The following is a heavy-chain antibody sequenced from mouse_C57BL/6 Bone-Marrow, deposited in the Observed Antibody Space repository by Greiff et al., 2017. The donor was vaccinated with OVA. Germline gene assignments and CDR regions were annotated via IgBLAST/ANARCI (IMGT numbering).Heavy chain of an antibody. V-gene: IGHV7-3*01. Sequence: EVKLMESGGGLVQPGGSLSLSCAASGFTFTYYYMSWVRQPPGKALEWLGFIRNKANGYTTEYSASVKGRFTISRDNSQSILYLQMNALRAEDSATYYCARYRGLRGYFDVWGTGTTVTVSS. CDR3: ARYRGLRGYFDV. J-gene: IGHJ1*03. D-gene: IGHD2-2*01. CDR1: GFTFTYYY. CDR2: IRNKANGYTT.